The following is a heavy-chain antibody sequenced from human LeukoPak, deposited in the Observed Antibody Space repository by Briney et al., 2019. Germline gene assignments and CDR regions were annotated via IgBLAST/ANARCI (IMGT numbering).Heavy chain of an antibody. CDR3: AKDSVRSGGWFYFDN. CDR2: ISASGKNT. D-gene: IGHD4-23*01. CDR1: GFIFSSLD. Sequence: PGGSLRLSCAASGFIFSSLDMGWVRQAPGKGLEWVSGISASGKNTFYADSVKSRFTISTDNSKNTVYLQMSSLRAEDTAIYYCAKDSVRSGGWFYFDNWGQGTLVSVSS. J-gene: IGHJ4*02. V-gene: IGHV3-23*01.